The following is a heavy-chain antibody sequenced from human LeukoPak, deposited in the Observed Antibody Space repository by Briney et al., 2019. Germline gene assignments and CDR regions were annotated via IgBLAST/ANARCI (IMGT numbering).Heavy chain of an antibody. D-gene: IGHD2-15*01. CDR2: ISSTGGTT. V-gene: IGHV3-23*01. CDR3: AKNGDRGAYCSGGTCYPYYYYYMDV. J-gene: IGHJ6*03. CDR1: AFTLSTYA. Sequence: PGGSLRLSCTASAFTLSTYAMSWVRQAPGKGLEWVSAISSTGGTTYYADSVKGHFTISRDNSKNTVYLQMNSLSAEDTAVYYCAKNGDRGAYCSGGTCYPYYYYYMDVWGKGTTVTISS.